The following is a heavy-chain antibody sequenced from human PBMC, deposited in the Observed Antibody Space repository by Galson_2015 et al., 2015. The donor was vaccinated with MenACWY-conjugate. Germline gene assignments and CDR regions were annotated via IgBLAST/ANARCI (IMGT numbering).Heavy chain of an antibody. CDR2: TYYRSQWNN. Sequence: CAISGDSVSSNAAAWNWIRQSPSRGLEWLGRTYYRSQWNNDYTISVRSRITINPDTSKNQVSLHQNSGTPEDTAVYYCAREESGSYSFAYWGQGTLVTVSS. J-gene: IGHJ4*02. D-gene: IGHD1-26*01. CDR3: AREESGSYSFAY. V-gene: IGHV6-1*01. CDR1: GDSVSSNAAA.